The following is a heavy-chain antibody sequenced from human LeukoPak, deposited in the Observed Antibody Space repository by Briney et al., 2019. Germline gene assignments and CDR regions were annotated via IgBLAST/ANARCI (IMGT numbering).Heavy chain of an antibody. J-gene: IGHJ4*02. CDR3: ARRRGCSGGSCYYFDY. CDR1: GGSISSSIYY. CDR2: IYYSGST. D-gene: IGHD2-15*01. V-gene: IGHV4-39*01. Sequence: SETLSLTCTVSGGSISSSIYYWGWIRQPPGKGLEWIGSIYYSGSTYYNPSLKSRVTISVDTSKNQFSLKLSSVTAADTAVYYCARRRGCSGGSCYYFDYWGQGTLVTVSS.